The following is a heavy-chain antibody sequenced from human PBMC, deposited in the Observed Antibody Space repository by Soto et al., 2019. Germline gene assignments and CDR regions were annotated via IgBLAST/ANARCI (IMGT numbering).Heavy chain of an antibody. J-gene: IGHJ2*01. CDR1: GGTFNRYA. V-gene: IGHV1-69*12. CDR3: AQTLGSAVAGPGRFDL. Sequence: QVQLVQSGAEVKKPGSSVKVSCKASGGTFNRYAISWLRQAPGQGPEWMGGIAPMFGIGNYAQKFQGRVTIPADESTTTVHMELRSLTCEDTAVYYCAQTLGSAVAGPGRFDLWGRGTRVIVSS. CDR2: IAPMFGIG. D-gene: IGHD6-19*01.